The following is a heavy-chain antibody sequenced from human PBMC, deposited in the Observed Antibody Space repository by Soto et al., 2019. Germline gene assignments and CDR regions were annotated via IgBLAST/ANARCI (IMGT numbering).Heavy chain of an antibody. Sequence: QITLKESGPTLVKPTQTLTLTCIFSGFSLSSSAVGVGWIRQPPGKAPEWLALIYWNDDKQYSPSLKSRFTITKYTSKNQVVLTMTNMDPLDTARYHCAPGSGWLFDYWGQGILVTVSS. CDR2: IYWNDDK. D-gene: IGHD6-19*01. CDR3: APGSGWLFDY. J-gene: IGHJ4*02. V-gene: IGHV2-5*01. CDR1: GFSLSSSAVG.